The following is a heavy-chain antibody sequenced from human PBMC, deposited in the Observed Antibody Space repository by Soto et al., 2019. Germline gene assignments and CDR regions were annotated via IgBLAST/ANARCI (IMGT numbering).Heavy chain of an antibody. CDR2: INAGNGNT. J-gene: IGHJ6*02. Sequence: QVLLVQSGAEVKKPGASVKVSCKASGYTFTSYTMHWVRQAPGQRLEWMGWINAGNGNTKYSQKFQGRVTISRDTFASTAYMERSSLRSEDTAVYYCARDIVVVVAASYYYSGMDVWGQGTTVTVSS. CDR3: ARDIVVVVAASYYYSGMDV. D-gene: IGHD2-15*01. CDR1: GYTFTSYT. V-gene: IGHV1-3*01.